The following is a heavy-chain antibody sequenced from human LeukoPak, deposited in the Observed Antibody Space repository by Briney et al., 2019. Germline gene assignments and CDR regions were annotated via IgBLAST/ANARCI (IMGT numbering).Heavy chain of an antibody. D-gene: IGHD4-17*01. CDR2: IYYSGST. CDR1: GGSISSGDYY. V-gene: IGHV4-30-4*01. CDR3: ARDPEYGDYRYCMDV. Sequence: SETLSLTCTVSGGSISSGDYYWSWIRQPPGKGLEWIGYIYYSGSTYYNPSLKSRVTISVDTSKNQFSLKLSSVTAADTAVYYCARDPEYGDYRYCMDVWGQGTTVTVSS. J-gene: IGHJ6*02.